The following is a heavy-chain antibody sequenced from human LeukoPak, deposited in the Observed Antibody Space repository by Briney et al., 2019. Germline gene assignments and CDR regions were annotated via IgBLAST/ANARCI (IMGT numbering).Heavy chain of an antibody. CDR1: GFIFDDYA. J-gene: IGHJ4*02. V-gene: IGHV3-9*01. D-gene: IGHD5-12*01. CDR2: ITWNSSTI. Sequence: GGSLRLSCAASGFIFDDYAMHWVRQAPGKGLEWVSGITWNSSTIAYADSVKGRFTISRDNAKNSLYLQMNSLRPEDTALYYCVKAGGGYSFFHYWGQGTLVTVSS. CDR3: VKAGGGYSFFHY.